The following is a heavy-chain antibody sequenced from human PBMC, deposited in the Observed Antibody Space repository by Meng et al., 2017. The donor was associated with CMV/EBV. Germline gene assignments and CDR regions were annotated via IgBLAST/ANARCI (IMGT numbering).Heavy chain of an antibody. CDR3: AREYYDFWSGYHNWFDP. D-gene: IGHD3-3*01. CDR1: FSSYA. V-gene: IGHV3-30-3*01. J-gene: IGHJ5*02. CDR2: ISYDGSNK. Sequence: FSSYAMHWVRQAPGKGLEWVAVISYDGSNKYYADSVKGRFTISRDNSKNTLYLQMNSLRAEDTAVYYCAREYYDFWSGYHNWFDPWGQGTLVTVSS.